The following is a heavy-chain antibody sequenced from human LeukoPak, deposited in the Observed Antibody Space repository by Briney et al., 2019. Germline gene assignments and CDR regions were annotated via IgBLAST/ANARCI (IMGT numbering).Heavy chain of an antibody. Sequence: GGSLRLSCAASGFTFSSYSMNWVRQAPGQGLEWVSSISSSSSYIYYADSVKGRFTISRDNAKNSLYLQMNSLRAEDTAVYYCARDPQLIVGATDYWGQGTLVTVSS. D-gene: IGHD1-26*01. J-gene: IGHJ4*02. CDR2: ISSSSSYI. CDR1: GFTFSSYS. CDR3: ARDPQLIVGATDY. V-gene: IGHV3-21*01.